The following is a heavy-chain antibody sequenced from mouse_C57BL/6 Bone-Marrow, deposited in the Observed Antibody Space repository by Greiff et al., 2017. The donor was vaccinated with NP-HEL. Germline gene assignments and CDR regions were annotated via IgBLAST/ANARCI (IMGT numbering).Heavy chain of an antibody. Sequence: QVQLQQSGAELARPGASVKLSCKASGYTFTSYGISWVKQRTGQGLEWIGEIYPRSGNTYYKEKFKGKATLTADKSSSTAYMELRSLTSEDSAVYFCARCPYYYGSSYNYFDYWGQGTTLTVSS. CDR2: IYPRSGNT. V-gene: IGHV1-81*01. CDR3: ARCPYYYGSSYNYFDY. D-gene: IGHD1-1*01. J-gene: IGHJ2*01. CDR1: GYTFTSYG.